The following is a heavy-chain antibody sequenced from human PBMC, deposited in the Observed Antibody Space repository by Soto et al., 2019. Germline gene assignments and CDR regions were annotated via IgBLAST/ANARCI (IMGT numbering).Heavy chain of an antibody. Sequence: QITLKESGPPLVKPTQTLTLTCTFSGFSLSTNGVGVNWIRQPPGKALEWLALIYWDDDKRYSTSLKSRLTITKDTSKNHVVITMTKMDPVDTATYFCAQSKGLGGGSYFDTGLDVWGQGTTVTVSS. V-gene: IGHV2-5*02. CDR3: AQSKGLGGGSYFDTGLDV. CDR2: IYWDDDK. J-gene: IGHJ6*02. D-gene: IGHD2-15*01. CDR1: GFSLSTNGVG.